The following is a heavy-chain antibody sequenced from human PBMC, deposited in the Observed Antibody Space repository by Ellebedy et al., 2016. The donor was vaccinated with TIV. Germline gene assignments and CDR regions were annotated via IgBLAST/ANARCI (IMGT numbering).Heavy chain of an antibody. Sequence: GESLKISCVASGFIFTSYDIHWVRQAPGKGLEWVAVISYDGSTIHYGDSVKGRFTISRDNSKNTLYLKMDTLRAEDTAVYFCARVFDSYYFDYWGQGTLVTVSS. J-gene: IGHJ4*02. CDR2: ISYDGSTI. CDR1: GFIFTSYD. D-gene: IGHD5/OR15-5a*01. V-gene: IGHV3-30*03. CDR3: ARVFDSYYFDY.